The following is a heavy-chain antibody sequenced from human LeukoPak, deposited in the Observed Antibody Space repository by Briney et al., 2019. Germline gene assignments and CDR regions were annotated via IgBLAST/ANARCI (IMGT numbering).Heavy chain of an antibody. V-gene: IGHV3-23*01. CDR3: AKLPYYYDSRGYLDY. J-gene: IGHJ4*02. CDR1: GFTFSSYA. CDR2: ISGSGGST. Sequence: GGSLRLSCAASGFTFSSYAMSWVRQAPGKGLEWVSAISGSGGSTYYADSVKGRFTISRDNSKNTLYLQINSLRAEDTAVYYCAKLPYYYDSRGYLDYWGQGTVVTVSS. D-gene: IGHD3-22*01.